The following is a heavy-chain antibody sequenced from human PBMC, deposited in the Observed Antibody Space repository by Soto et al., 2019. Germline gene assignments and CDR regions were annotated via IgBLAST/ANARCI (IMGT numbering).Heavy chain of an antibody. CDR2: IHYSGST. CDR3: ARWYGGSLDY. D-gene: IGHD4-17*01. CDR1: GGSIRSYY. J-gene: IGHJ4*02. Sequence: QLQLQESGPGLVKPSETLSLTCTVSGGSIRSYYWSWIRQPPGQGLEWIGHIHYSGSTNYNPSLKSRVTKSVDTSKYQFSLKLSSVTAADTAVYYCARWYGGSLDYWGQGSLVTVSS. V-gene: IGHV4-59*01.